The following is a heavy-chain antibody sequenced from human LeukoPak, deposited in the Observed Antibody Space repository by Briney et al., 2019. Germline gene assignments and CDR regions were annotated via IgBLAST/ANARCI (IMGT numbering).Heavy chain of an antibody. V-gene: IGHV3-30*04. CDR1: GFTFSSYA. D-gene: IGHD3-10*01. Sequence: GGSLRLSCAASGFTFSSYAMHWVRQAPGKGLEWAAVISYDGSNKYYADSVKGRFTISRDNSKNTLYLQMNSLRAEDTAVYYCARDRFPRITMVRGVIPGHNWFDPWGQGTLVSVSS. J-gene: IGHJ5*02. CDR2: ISYDGSNK. CDR3: ARDRFPRITMVRGVIPGHNWFDP.